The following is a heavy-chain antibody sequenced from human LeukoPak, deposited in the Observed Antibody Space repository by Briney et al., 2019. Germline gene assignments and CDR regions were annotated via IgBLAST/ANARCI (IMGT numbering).Heavy chain of an antibody. Sequence: ASVKVSCKASGYTFTSYGISWVRQAPGQGLEWMGWISAYNGNTNYAQKLQGRVTMTTDTSTSTAYMELRSLRSDDTAVYYCARDLSVLMVYASYAFDIWGQGTMVTVSS. V-gene: IGHV1-18*01. CDR3: ARDLSVLMVYASYAFDI. J-gene: IGHJ3*02. D-gene: IGHD2-8*01. CDR1: GYTFTSYG. CDR2: ISAYNGNT.